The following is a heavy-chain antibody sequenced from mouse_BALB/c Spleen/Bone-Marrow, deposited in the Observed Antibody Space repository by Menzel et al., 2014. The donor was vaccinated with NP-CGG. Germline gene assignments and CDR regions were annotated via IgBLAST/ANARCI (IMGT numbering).Heavy chain of an antibody. CDR2: INPSSGYT. D-gene: IGHD1-1*01. J-gene: IGHJ1*01. V-gene: IGHV1-7*01. CDR1: GYTFTDYW. CDR3: ARRYGSLWYFDV. Sequence: VQVVESGAELAKPGASVKMSCKASGYTFTDYWMHWVKQRPGQGLEWIGYINPSSGYTEYNQKFKDKATLTADKSSSIAYMQLNILTSEDSAVYYCARRYGSLWYFDVWGPGTTVTVSS.